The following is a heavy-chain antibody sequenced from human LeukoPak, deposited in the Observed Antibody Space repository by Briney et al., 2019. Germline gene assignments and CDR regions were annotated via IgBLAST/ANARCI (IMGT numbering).Heavy chain of an antibody. CDR1: GFTFGDYG. CDR2: IYYSGSN. Sequence: PGGSLRLSCKVSGFTFGDYGMSWVRQAPGKGLEWIGSIYYSGSNYHNPSLKSRVSMSVDTSKNQFSLKLSSVTAADTAVYYCANMGYSYAPGLFDPWGQGTLVTVSS. D-gene: IGHD5-18*01. V-gene: IGHV4-39*07. J-gene: IGHJ5*02. CDR3: ANMGYSYAPGLFDP.